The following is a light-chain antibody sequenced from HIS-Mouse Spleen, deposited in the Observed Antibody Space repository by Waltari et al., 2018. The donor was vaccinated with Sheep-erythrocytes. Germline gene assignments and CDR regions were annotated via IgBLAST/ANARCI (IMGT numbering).Light chain of an antibody. V-gene: IGLV2-23*01. Sequence: QSALTQPASVSGSPGQSITSSCTGTSRYVGRYNLSSWYQLHPCKAPKLMIYEGSKRPSGVSNRFSGSKSGNTASLTISGLQAEDEADYYCCSYAGSSTPWVFGGGTKLTVL. CDR2: EGS. CDR1: SRYVGRYNL. J-gene: IGLJ3*02. CDR3: CSYAGSSTPWV.